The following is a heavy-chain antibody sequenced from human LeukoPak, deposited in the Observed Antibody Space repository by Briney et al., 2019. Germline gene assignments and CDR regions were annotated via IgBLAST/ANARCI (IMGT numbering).Heavy chain of an antibody. CDR3: ARDGGPGIAAAGGAFDI. J-gene: IGHJ3*02. D-gene: IGHD6-13*01. CDR2: IYHSGST. CDR1: GGSISSSNW. Sequence: PSGTLSLTCAVSGGSISSSNWWSWVRPPPGKGLEWIGEIYHSGSTNYNPSLKSRVTISVDKSKNQFSLKLSSVTAADTAVYYCARDGGPGIAAAGGAFDIWGQGTMVTVSS. V-gene: IGHV4-4*02.